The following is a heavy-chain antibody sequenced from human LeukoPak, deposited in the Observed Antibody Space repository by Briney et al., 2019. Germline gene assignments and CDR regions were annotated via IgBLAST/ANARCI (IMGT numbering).Heavy chain of an antibody. CDR1: GGTFSSYA. D-gene: IGHD3-9*01. V-gene: IGHV1-69*13. CDR3: ARGNPYFDWLLYGMDV. J-gene: IGHJ6*02. Sequence: ASVKVSCKASGGTFSSYAISWVRQAPGQGLEWMGGIIPIFGTANYAQKFQGRVTITADESTSTAYMELSSLRSEDIAVYYCARGNPYFDWLLYGMDVWGQGTTVTVSS. CDR2: IIPIFGTA.